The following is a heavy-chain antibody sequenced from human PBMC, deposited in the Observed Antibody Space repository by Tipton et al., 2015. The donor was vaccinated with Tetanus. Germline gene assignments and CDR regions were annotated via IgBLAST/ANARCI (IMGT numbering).Heavy chain of an antibody. CDR2: IFHSGST. CDR3: SRALGSTDPQQPGVYFFYYYGTDV. V-gene: IGHV4-30-2*01. D-gene: IGHD2-2*01. Sequence: SGLVKPSETLSLTCTVSGASISRGSYTWSWIRQRPGKGLEWIGYIFHSGSTSYNPSLKSRVTISLDRSKNQFSLSLRSVTAADTAVYFCSRALGSTDPQQPGVYFFYYYGTDVWGHGTTVTVSS. CDR1: GASISRGSYT. J-gene: IGHJ6*02.